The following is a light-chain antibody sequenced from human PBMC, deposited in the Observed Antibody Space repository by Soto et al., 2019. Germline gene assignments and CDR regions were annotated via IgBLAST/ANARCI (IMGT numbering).Light chain of an antibody. CDR1: QSISSY. CDR2: DAS. Sequence: DIQMTQSPSSLSASVGDRATITCRASQSISSYLNWYQQRPRKAPKLLIYDASRFQSGVPSRFTGSGSGTDFTLTISSLQPEDSATYYCQQIYSVPWTFGPGTKVDIK. CDR3: QQIYSVPWT. J-gene: IGKJ1*01. V-gene: IGKV1-39*01.